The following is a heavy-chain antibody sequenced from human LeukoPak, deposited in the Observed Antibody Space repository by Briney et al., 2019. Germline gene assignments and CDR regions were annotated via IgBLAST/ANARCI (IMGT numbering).Heavy chain of an antibody. CDR1: GYTFTSYD. Sequence: ASVRFSCKASGYTFTSYDINWVRQATGQGLEWMGWMNPNTGNTGYAQKFQGRVTMTRNTSISTAYMDLSSLRSEDTAVYYCAIPSSFVAAAGMGKLPFDYWGQGTLVTVSS. D-gene: IGHD6-13*01. CDR2: MNPNTGNT. J-gene: IGHJ4*02. CDR3: AIPSSFVAAAGMGKLPFDY. V-gene: IGHV1-8*01.